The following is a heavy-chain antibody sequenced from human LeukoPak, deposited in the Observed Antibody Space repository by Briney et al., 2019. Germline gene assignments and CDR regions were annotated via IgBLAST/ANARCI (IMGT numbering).Heavy chain of an antibody. J-gene: IGHJ4*02. V-gene: IGHV5-10-1*01. D-gene: IGHD6-6*01. CDR1: GYSFPSYW. Sequence: GESLKISCKGSGYSFPSYWIGWVRQMPGKGLEWMGMIDPTDSYTNYSPSFQGHVTISTDKSISTAYLQWSSLKASDTAIYYCARRGRSSSNFDFWGQGTLVTVSS. CDR2: IDPTDSYT. CDR3: ARRGRSSSNFDF.